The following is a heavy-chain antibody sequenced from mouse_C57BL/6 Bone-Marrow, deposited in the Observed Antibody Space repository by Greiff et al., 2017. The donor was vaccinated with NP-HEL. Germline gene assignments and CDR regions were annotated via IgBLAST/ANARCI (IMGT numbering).Heavy chain of an antibody. D-gene: IGHD1-1*01. V-gene: IGHV1-72*01. J-gene: IGHJ1*03. CDR2: LDPNSGGT. CDR3: ARYYYGSRGWYFDV. CDR1: GYTFTSYW. Sequence: QVQLQQPGADLVKPGASVKLSCKASGYTFTSYWMHWVKQRPGRGLEWIGRLDPNSGGTKFNEKFKTKATLTVDKPSSTAYMQLSSLTSEDSAVYYCARYYYGSRGWYFDVGGTGTTVTVSA.